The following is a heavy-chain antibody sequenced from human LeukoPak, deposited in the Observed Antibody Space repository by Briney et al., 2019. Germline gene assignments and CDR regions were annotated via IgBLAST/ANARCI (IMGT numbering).Heavy chain of an antibody. CDR1: GGSFSGYY. Sequence: SETLSLTCAVYGGSFSGYYWSWIRQPPGKGLEWIGEINHSGSTNYNPSLKSRVTILVDTSKNQFSLKLSSVTAADTAVYYCARGRGYVLRFLEWLFWGQGTLVTVSS. J-gene: IGHJ4*02. D-gene: IGHD3-3*01. CDR2: INHSGST. V-gene: IGHV4-34*01. CDR3: ARGRGYVLRFLEWLF.